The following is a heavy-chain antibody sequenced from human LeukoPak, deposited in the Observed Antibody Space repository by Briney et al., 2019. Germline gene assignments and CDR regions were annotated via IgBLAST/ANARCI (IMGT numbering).Heavy chain of an antibody. CDR1: GFTFSSYA. V-gene: IGHV3-30-3*01. D-gene: IGHD3-22*01. CDR3: ARDIPDDSYYYDSSGYYCANDY. CDR2: ISYDGSNK. J-gene: IGHJ4*02. Sequence: PGRSLRLSCAASGFTFSSYAMHWVRQAPGKGLEWVAVISYDGSNKYYADSVKGRFTISRDNSKNTLYLQMNSLRAEDTAVYYCARDIPDDSYYYDSSGYYCANDYWGQGTLVTVSS.